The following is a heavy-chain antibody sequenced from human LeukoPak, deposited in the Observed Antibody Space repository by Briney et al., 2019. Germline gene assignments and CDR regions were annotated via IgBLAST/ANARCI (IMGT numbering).Heavy chain of an antibody. D-gene: IGHD3-16*02. V-gene: IGHV1-18*01. CDR2: ISAHNGNT. J-gene: IGHJ4*02. Sequence: ASVKVSCKASGYTFTSYGISWVRQAPGQGLEWMGWISAHNGNTNYAQKLQGRVTMTTDTSTSTAYMELRSLRSDDTAVYYCARRVYVWGSYRYLDYWGQGTLVTVSS. CDR3: ARRVYVWGSYRYLDY. CDR1: GYTFTSYG.